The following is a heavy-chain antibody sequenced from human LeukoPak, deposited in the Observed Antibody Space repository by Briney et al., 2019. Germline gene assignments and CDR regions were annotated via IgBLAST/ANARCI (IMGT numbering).Heavy chain of an antibody. D-gene: IGHD3-3*01. J-gene: IGHJ6*03. V-gene: IGHV1-69*01. Sequence: SVKVSCKASGGTFRTFALSWVRQAPGQGLEWMGGIIPIFGIQDSAQKFQDRLTITADESTTTACMELSSLRAEDTAEYYCARVGWSGYSRYYYYYYMDVWGKGTTVTVSS. CDR3: ARVGWSGYSRYYYYYYMDV. CDR2: IIPIFGIQ. CDR1: GGTFRTFA.